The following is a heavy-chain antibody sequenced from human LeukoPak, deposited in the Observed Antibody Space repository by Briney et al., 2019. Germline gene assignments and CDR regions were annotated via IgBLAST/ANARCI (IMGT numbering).Heavy chain of an antibody. V-gene: IGHV5-51*01. J-gene: IGHJ4*02. Sequence: GESLKISCNGSGYTFTNFWIGWVRQMPGKGLEWMGIIYPGDSETRYSPSFQGQVTISVDKAITTAYLQWSSLKASDTAMYYCARSYCATTSCSYFDYWGQGTLVTVSS. CDR3: ARSYCATTSCSYFDY. D-gene: IGHD2-2*01. CDR1: GYTFTNFW. CDR2: IYPGDSET.